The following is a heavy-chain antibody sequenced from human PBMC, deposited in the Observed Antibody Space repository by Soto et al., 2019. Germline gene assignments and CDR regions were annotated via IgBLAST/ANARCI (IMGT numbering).Heavy chain of an antibody. CDR3: AAEIPVMTTVTTRWFDP. CDR1: GGSCSGGY. CDR2: INHSGST. D-gene: IGHD4-17*01. Sequence: SLTCACYGGSCSGGYWSWIRQPPGKGLEWIGEINHSGSTNYNPSLKIRVTISVDTSKNQFSLELSSVTAADTAVCYCAAEIPVMTTVTTRWFDPWGQGTLVTVSS. J-gene: IGHJ5*02. V-gene: IGHV4-34*01.